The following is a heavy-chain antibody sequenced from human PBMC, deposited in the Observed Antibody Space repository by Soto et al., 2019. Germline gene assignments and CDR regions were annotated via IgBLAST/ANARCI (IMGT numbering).Heavy chain of an antibody. J-gene: IGHJ4*02. V-gene: IGHV3-23*01. Sequence: GGSLRLSCTASGFTFGDYAMSWFRQAPGKGLEWVSAISGSGGSTYYADSVKGRFTISRDNSKNTLYLQMNSLRAEDTAVYYCAYSSTPFDYWGQGTLVTVSS. CDR3: AYSSTPFDY. CDR1: GFTFGDYA. D-gene: IGHD6-13*01. CDR2: ISGSGGST.